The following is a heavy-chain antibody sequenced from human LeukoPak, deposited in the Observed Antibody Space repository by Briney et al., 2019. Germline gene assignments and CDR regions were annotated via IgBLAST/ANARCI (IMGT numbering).Heavy chain of an antibody. Sequence: SVKVSCKASGGTFSSYAISWVRQAPGQGLEWMGGIIPIFGTANYAQKFQGRVTITTDESTSTAYMELSSLRSEDTAVYYCARLGDFWSGYYENWFDPWGQGTLVTVSS. CDR2: IIPIFGTA. J-gene: IGHJ5*02. D-gene: IGHD3-3*01. CDR1: GGTFSSYA. CDR3: ARLGDFWSGYYENWFDP. V-gene: IGHV1-69*05.